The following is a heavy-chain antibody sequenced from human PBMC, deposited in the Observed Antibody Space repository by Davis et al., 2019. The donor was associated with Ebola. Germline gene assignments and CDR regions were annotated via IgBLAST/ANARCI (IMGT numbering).Heavy chain of an antibody. Sequence: GESLKISCVASGFNFRTYSMHWVRQAPGKGLEWVASISYDGNKEYYADSGRGRFTISRDSSKNSMFLQMNSLRAEDTALYYCARDVGVEFDYWGQGTLVTVSS. V-gene: IGHV3-30-3*01. D-gene: IGHD3-3*01. CDR2: ISYDGNKE. CDR1: GFNFRTYS. J-gene: IGHJ4*02. CDR3: ARDVGVEFDY.